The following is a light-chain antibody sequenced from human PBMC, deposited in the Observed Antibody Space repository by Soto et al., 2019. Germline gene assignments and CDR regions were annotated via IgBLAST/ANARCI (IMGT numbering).Light chain of an antibody. CDR2: SDN. CDR3: SSWDRSLDNWM. V-gene: IGLV1-44*01. J-gene: IGLJ3*02. CDR1: NSNIASNS. Sequence: QSVPTQPPSASGTPGQRVTITCYGDNSNIASNSVNWYQQLPGTAPKLLIYSDNRRPSGVPDRFSASKSGASAFLTISGLQSEDEADYYCSSWDRSLDNWMFGGGTKVTVL.